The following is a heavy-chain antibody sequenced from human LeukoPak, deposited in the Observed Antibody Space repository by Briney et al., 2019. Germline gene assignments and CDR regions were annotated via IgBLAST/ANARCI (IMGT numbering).Heavy chain of an antibody. CDR2: ISADGSFT. D-gene: IGHD1-1*01. CDR3: ATANSGPDI. V-gene: IGHV3-74*01. Sequence: PGGSLRLSCAASGFTFSSYWMHWVRQAPGKGLVWVTRISADGSFTLYADSVKGRFTISRDNAKNTLYLQMNSLRAGDTAVYYCATANSGPDIWGQGTTVTVSS. CDR1: GFTFSSYW. J-gene: IGHJ3*02.